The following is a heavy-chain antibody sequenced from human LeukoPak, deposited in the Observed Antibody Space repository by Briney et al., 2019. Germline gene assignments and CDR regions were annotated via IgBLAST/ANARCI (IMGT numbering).Heavy chain of an antibody. CDR3: ARSVVTATHWFDP. Sequence: SETLSLTCTVSGGSISSYYWSWIRQPPGKGLEWIGSIYYSGSTYYNPSLKSRVTISVDTSKNQFSLKLSSVTAADTAVYYCARSVVTATHWFDPWGQGTLVTVSS. J-gene: IGHJ5*02. CDR1: GGSISSYY. D-gene: IGHD2-21*02. V-gene: IGHV4-39*07. CDR2: IYYSGST.